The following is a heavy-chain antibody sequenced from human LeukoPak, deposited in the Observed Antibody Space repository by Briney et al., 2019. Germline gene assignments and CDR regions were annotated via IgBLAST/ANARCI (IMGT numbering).Heavy chain of an antibody. CDR1: GFTFSTFA. J-gene: IGHJ4*02. V-gene: IGHV3-23*01. D-gene: IGHD1-26*01. CDR3: VTEVSGSFPT. Sequence: GGSLRLSCAASGFTFSTFAMIWVRQPPGKGLEWVSSIFPSGGEIHYADSVRGRFTISRDNSKNTLSLQMNSLRAEDTAVYYCVTEVSGSFPTWGQGTLVTVSS. CDR2: IFPSGGEI.